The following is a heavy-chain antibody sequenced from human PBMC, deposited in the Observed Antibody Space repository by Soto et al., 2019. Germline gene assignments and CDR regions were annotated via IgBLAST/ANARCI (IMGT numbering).Heavy chain of an antibody. CDR2: ISGSGGST. D-gene: IGHD2-2*01. CDR1: GFTFSRYA. J-gene: IGHJ6*03. Sequence: HPGGSVRLSCAASGFTFSRYAMSWVRQAPGKGLEWVSAISGSGGSTYYADSVKGRFTISRDNSKNTLYLQMNSLRAEDTALYHCARDPVVVPAAMGLDCYYYYMDVWGKGTTVTVSS. V-gene: IGHV3-23*01. CDR3: ARDPVVVPAAMGLDCYYYYMDV.